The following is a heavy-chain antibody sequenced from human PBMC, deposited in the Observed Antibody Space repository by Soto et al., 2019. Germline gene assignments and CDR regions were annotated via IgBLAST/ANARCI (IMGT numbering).Heavy chain of an antibody. CDR1: GGTVASSHW. J-gene: IGHJ5*02. CDR2: GYHTGDT. Sequence: QVQLQESGPRLVKPSGSLSLTCGVSGGTVASSHWWSWVRQSPGGGVEWIGNGYHTGDTNFNPSLQSRVTISVDKSNNQFSLRLNSLTAADTAVYFCAREIVTAGGNNYFDPWGPGTLVTVSS. V-gene: IGHV4-4*02. D-gene: IGHD2-21*02. CDR3: AREIVTAGGNNYFDP.